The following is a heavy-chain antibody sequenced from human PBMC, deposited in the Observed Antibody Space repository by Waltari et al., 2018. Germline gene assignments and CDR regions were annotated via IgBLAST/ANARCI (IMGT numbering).Heavy chain of an antibody. D-gene: IGHD6-13*01. CDR2: SNHSGST. Sequence: QVQLQQWGAGLLKPSETLSLTCAVYGGSFSGYYWSWIRQPPGKGLEWMGESNHSGSTNYNPALKSGVTISVDTSKNQCSLKLGSVTAADTAVYYCARGRIAAAGFWGQGTLVTVSS. V-gene: IGHV4-34*01. J-gene: IGHJ4*02. CDR3: ARGRIAAAGF. CDR1: GGSFSGYY.